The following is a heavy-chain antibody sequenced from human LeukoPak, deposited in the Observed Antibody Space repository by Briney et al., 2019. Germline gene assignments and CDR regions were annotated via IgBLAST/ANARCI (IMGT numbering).Heavy chain of an antibody. CDR2: ISSSSSYI. D-gene: IGHD6-13*01. CDR1: GFTFSSYS. V-gene: IGHV3-21*01. J-gene: IGHJ6*02. CDR3: AREVEYSSSWYQNYYYGMDV. Sequence: GGSLRLSCAASGFTFSSYSMIWVRQAPGKGLEWVSSISSSSSYIYYADSVKGRFTISRDNAKNSLYLQMNSLRAEDTAVYYCAREVEYSSSWYQNYYYGMDVWGQGTTVTVSS.